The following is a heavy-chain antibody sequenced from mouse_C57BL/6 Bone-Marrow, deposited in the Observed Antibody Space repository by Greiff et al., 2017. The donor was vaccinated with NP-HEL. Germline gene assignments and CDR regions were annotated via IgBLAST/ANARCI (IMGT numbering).Heavy chain of an antibody. CDR2: ISSGGSYT. Sequence: EVQLQQSGGDLVKPGGSLKLSCAASGFTFSSYGMSWVRQTPDKRLEWVATISSGGSYTYYPDSVKGRFTISRDNAKNTLYLQMSSLKSEDTAMYYCAKDSSIAYWGQGTLVTVSA. D-gene: IGHD3-2*02. V-gene: IGHV5-6*01. CDR3: AKDSSIAY. J-gene: IGHJ3*01. CDR1: GFTFSSYG.